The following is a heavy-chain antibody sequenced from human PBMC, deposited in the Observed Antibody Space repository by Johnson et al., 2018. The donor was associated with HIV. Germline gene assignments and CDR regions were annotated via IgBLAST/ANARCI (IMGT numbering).Heavy chain of an antibody. D-gene: IGHD5-24*01. Sequence: VQLVESGGGLVQPGGSLRLSCAASGFTFSSYWMSWVRQAPGKGLEWVANIEQDGSEKYYVDSVKGRFTISRDNAKNSLYLQMNSLRAEDTAVYYCARDHEMATIGDAFDIWGQGTMVTVSS. V-gene: IGHV3-7*01. CDR1: GFTFSSYW. CDR3: ARDHEMATIGDAFDI. CDR2: IEQDGSEK. J-gene: IGHJ3*02.